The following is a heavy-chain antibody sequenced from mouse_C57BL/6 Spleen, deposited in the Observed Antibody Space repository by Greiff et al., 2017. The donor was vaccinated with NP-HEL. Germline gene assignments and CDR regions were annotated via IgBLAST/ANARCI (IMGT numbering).Heavy chain of an antibody. J-gene: IGHJ3*01. D-gene: IGHD2-5*01. Sequence: VQLQQSGPELVKPGASVKISCKASGYTFTDYYMNWVKQSHGKSLEWIGDINPNNGGTSYNQKFKGKATLTVDKSSSTAYMELRSLTSEDSAVYYCAQDYSNQEGFAYWGQGTLVTVSA. CDR1: GYTFTDYY. CDR3: AQDYSNQEGFAY. CDR2: INPNNGGT. V-gene: IGHV1-26*01.